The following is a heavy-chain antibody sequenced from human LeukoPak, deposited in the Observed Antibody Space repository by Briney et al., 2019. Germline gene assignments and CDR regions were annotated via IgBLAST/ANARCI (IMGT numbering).Heavy chain of an antibody. CDR1: GFIFSSHG. J-gene: IGHJ4*02. CDR2: ISPSGDIT. CDR3: AQDLAYIRFGH. V-gene: IGHV3-23*01. Sequence: GGSLRLSCAASGFIFSSHGMNGVRQAPGKGLEGFSGISPSGDITYYAYSVKGRFTISRDNSKNPVYLQMDSLRFEDAAVYYCAQDLAYIRFGHWGQGTLVTVSS. D-gene: IGHD1-1*01.